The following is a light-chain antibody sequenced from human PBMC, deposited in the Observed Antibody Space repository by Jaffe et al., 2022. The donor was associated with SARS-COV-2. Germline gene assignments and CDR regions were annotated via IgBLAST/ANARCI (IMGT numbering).Light chain of an antibody. V-gene: IGLV2-14*01. CDR3: TSYTSSSTLV. CDR2: DVS. Sequence: SALTQPASVSGSPGQSITISCTGTSSDIGTYNYVSWYQQHPGKVPKLLIYDVSNRPSGVSNRFSGSKSGNTASLTISGLQAEDEADYYCTSYTSSSTLVFGGGTKLTVL. J-gene: IGLJ3*02. CDR1: SSDIGTYNY.